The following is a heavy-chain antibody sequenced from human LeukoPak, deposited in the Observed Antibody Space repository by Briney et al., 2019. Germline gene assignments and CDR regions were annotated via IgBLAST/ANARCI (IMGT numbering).Heavy chain of an antibody. V-gene: IGHV3-30*02. D-gene: IGHD1-7*01. Sequence: GGSLRLSCAASGFTFSSYGMHWVRQAPGKGLEWVAFIRYDGSNKYYADSVKGRFTISRDNSKNTLYLQMNSLRSEDTAVYYCARADKLELIAFDIWGQGTMVTVSS. J-gene: IGHJ3*02. CDR1: GFTFSSYG. CDR2: IRYDGSNK. CDR3: ARADKLELIAFDI.